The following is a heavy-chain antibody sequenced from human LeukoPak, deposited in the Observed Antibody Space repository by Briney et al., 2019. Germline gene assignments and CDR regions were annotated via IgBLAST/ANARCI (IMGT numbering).Heavy chain of an antibody. V-gene: IGHV1-46*01. Sequence: ASVKVSCKASGYTFISYYIHWVRQAPGQGLEWMGMINPNGGSTSYVQKSQGRVTMTRDTSTSTVYLDLSRLRSEDTAVYYCARSSNWSEKNGLDVWGQGTTVTVSS. CDR1: GYTFISYY. CDR3: ARSSNWSEKNGLDV. CDR2: INPNGGST. D-gene: IGHD7-27*01. J-gene: IGHJ6*02.